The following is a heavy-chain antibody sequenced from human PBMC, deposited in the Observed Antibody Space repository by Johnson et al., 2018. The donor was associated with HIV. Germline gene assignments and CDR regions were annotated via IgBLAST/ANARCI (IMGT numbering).Heavy chain of an antibody. D-gene: IGHD6-6*01. CDR1: GFPFTDAW. Sequence: VQLVESGGGLVKPGGSLRLSCAASGFPFTDAWMTWVRQAPGKGLEWISYISGSGSTIYYADSVKGRFTISRDNAKNSLYLQMNSLRAEDTAVYYCARERSIAASPAFDIWGQGTMVTVSS. CDR3: ARERSIAASPAFDI. J-gene: IGHJ3*02. CDR2: ISGSGSTI. V-gene: IGHV3-11*01.